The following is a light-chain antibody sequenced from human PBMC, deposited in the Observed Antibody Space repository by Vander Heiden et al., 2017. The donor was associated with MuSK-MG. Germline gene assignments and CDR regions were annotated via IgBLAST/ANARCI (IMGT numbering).Light chain of an antibody. CDR1: SSDIGYYTY. CDR3: SSYTNTNPRVL. J-gene: IGLJ2*01. V-gene: IGLV2-14*03. CDR2: DVS. Sequence: QSALPHPAAPSGSPGQSITISCPRPSSDIGYYTYVSWYQQHPGTAPKVIIFDVSNRPSGVSDRFSGSKSDNTASLTISGLQAEDEADYYCSSYTNTNPRVLFGGGTKLTVL.